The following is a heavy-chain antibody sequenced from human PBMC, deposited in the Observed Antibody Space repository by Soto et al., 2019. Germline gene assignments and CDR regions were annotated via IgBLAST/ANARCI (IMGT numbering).Heavy chain of an antibody. Sequence: QVQLVESGGGVVQPGRSLRLSCAASGFTFSSYAMHWVRQAPGKGLEWVAIISYDGSNKYYTDSVKGRFTISRDNSKNTLFLQMNSLRTEDTAVYYCARQDIENTVMVEYWGRGTLVTVSS. V-gene: IGHV3-30-3*01. CDR2: ISYDGSNK. CDR3: ARQDIENTVMVEY. J-gene: IGHJ4*02. D-gene: IGHD5-18*01. CDR1: GFTFSSYA.